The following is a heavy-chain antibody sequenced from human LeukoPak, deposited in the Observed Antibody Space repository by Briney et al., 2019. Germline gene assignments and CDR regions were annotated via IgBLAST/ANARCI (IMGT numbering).Heavy chain of an antibody. CDR3: ARGHYYDSSGYPGAFDI. Sequence: GRSLRLSCAVSGFTFDDYAMQWVRQDPGGGLEWVSGISWNSGSTGYADSVKGRSTISRDNAKTSLYLEMNSLRTEDTALYYCARGHYYDSSGYPGAFDIWGQGTMVTVSS. D-gene: IGHD3-22*01. V-gene: IGHV3-9*01. CDR2: ISWNSGST. CDR1: GFTFDDYA. J-gene: IGHJ3*02.